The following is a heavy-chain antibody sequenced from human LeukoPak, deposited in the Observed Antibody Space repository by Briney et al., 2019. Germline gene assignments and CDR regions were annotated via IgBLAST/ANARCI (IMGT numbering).Heavy chain of an antibody. CDR2: ISESGGST. V-gene: IGHV3-23*01. J-gene: IGHJ6*02. Sequence: GGPLRLSCVVSGITLSNYAMSWVRQAPGKGLEWVSGISESGGSTKYADSVKGRFTISRDNAKNSLYLQMNSLRAEDTAVYYCARSWLVYYWYYGMDVWGQGTTVTVSS. CDR3: ARSWLVYYWYYGMDV. CDR1: GITLSNYA. D-gene: IGHD5/OR15-5a*01.